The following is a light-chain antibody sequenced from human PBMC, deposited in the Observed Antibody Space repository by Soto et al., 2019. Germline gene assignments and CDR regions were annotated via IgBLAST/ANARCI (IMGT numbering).Light chain of an antibody. CDR2: EVS. CDR3: CSFTTSASWI. V-gene: IGLV2-14*01. J-gene: IGLJ3*02. Sequence: QSALTQPASVSGSPGQSITISCTGTSSDVGGYNYVSWYQHHPGKAPKLMIYEVSNRPSGISSRFSGSKSGNTASLTISGLQDEDVAHYYCCSFTTSASWIFGGGTQLTVL. CDR1: SSDVGGYNY.